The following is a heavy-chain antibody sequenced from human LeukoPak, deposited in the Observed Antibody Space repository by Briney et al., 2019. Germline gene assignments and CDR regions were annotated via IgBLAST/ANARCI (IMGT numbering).Heavy chain of an antibody. CDR3: TTDCDSTSCYAADAAQ. Sequence: GGSLRLSCAGSGFTFSNAWMSWVRQAPGKGLEWVGRMKSKTDGGTTDYAAPVKGRFTISRDDSKNTLYLQMNSLKTEDTAVYYCTTDCDSTSCYAADAAQWGQGTLVTVSS. CDR2: MKSKTDGGTT. D-gene: IGHD2-2*01. J-gene: IGHJ4*02. CDR1: GFTFSNAW. V-gene: IGHV3-15*01.